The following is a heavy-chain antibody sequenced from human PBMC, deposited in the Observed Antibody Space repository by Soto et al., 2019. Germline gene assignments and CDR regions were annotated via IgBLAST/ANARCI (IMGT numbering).Heavy chain of an antibody. CDR1: GYTFTGYY. J-gene: IGHJ3*02. V-gene: IGHV1-2*02. CDR2: INPNSGGT. D-gene: IGHD2-2*02. Sequence: ASVKVSCKASGYTFTGYYMHWARQAPGQGLEWMGWINPNSGGTNYAQKFQGRVTMTRDTSISTAYMELSRLRSDDTAVYYCARPRQLLYSNDAFDIWGQGTMVTVSS. CDR3: ARPRQLLYSNDAFDI.